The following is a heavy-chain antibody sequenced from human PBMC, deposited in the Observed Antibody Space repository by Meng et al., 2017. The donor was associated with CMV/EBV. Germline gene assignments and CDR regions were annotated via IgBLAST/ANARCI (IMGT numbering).Heavy chain of an antibody. D-gene: IGHD2-8*01. Sequence: GESLKISCAASGFPFSSYDMHWVRQVTGKGLEWVSGIDSAGDTSYVGSVEGRFTISRDYAKNSLYLQMNNLQAGDTAVYYCARAPYCSNGVCFSGPYGLDVWSQGTTVTVSS. CDR2: IDSAGDT. CDR1: GFPFSSYD. CDR3: ARAPYCSNGVCFSGPYGLDV. V-gene: IGHV3-13*01. J-gene: IGHJ6*02.